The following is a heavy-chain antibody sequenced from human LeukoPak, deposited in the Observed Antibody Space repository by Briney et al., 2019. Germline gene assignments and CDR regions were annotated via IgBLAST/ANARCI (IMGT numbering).Heavy chain of an antibody. Sequence: SGTLSLTCAVSGGSISSSNWWCWVRQPPGRGLEWIGEIYHSGSTNYNPSLKSRVTISVDKSKNQFSLKLSSVTAADTAVYYCARVSSVAGYYFDYWGQGTLVTVSS. CDR3: ARVSSVAGYYFDY. J-gene: IGHJ4*02. D-gene: IGHD6-19*01. V-gene: IGHV4-4*02. CDR2: IYHSGST. CDR1: GGSISSSNW.